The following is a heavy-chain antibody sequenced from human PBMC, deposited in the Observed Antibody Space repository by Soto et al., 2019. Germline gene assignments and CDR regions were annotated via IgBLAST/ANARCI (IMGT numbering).Heavy chain of an antibody. CDR2: VYATGGS. V-gene: IGHV4-59*08. J-gene: IGHJ6*02. Sequence: QVQLQESGPGLVKPSETLSLTCTVSGGSIGGYNCAWIRQPPGKSLEWVGYVYATGGSRYNPSLKDRVTLSMDTSKSQFSLQMRSVTAADTAVYYCVRQGIGPQHGLVDIWGRGTTVTVSS. D-gene: IGHD2-21*01. CDR1: GGSIGGYN. CDR3: VRQGIGPQHGLVDI.